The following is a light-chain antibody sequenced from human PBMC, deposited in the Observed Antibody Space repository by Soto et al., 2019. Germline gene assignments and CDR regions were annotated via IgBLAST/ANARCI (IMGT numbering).Light chain of an antibody. Sequence: AIQMTQSPSSLSASVGDRVTITCRASQGIRNDLGWYQQKPGKAPKLLIYSASTLHSGVPSRFSGSGSGTEFTLTISNLQPEDFATYYCLQDHAYPLTFGGGTKVEIK. CDR3: LQDHAYPLT. J-gene: IGKJ4*01. CDR1: QGIRND. V-gene: IGKV1-6*01. CDR2: SAS.